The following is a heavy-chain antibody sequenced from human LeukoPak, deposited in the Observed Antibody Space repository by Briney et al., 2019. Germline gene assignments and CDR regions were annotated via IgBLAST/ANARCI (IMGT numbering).Heavy chain of an antibody. CDR1: GGSISSYY. V-gene: IGHV4-59*08. J-gene: IGHJ1*01. CDR2: IYYSGST. CDR3: ARGVSYYDSSGYYNEYFQH. Sequence: PSETLSLTCTASGGSISSYYWSWIRQPPGKGLEWIGYIYYSGSTNYNPSPKSRVTISVDTSKNQFSLKLSSVTAADTAVYYCARGVSYYDSSGYYNEYFQHWGQGTLVTVSS. D-gene: IGHD3-22*01.